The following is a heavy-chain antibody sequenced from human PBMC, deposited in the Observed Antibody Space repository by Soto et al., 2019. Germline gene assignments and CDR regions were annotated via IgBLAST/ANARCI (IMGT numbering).Heavy chain of an antibody. D-gene: IGHD3-3*01. CDR1: GGSFSNHY. V-gene: IGHV4-34*01. Sequence: QVQLQQWGAGLLKPSETLSLTCAVYGGSFSNHYWSWVRQSPGKGLEWMGEIKQSGSTNYNPSLKSRVTISIDKSKTQFSLKLSSVTAADTALYYCARESAGFFWSGFYPLDSWGQGTLVTVSS. CDR2: IKQSGST. J-gene: IGHJ4*02. CDR3: ARESAGFFWSGFYPLDS.